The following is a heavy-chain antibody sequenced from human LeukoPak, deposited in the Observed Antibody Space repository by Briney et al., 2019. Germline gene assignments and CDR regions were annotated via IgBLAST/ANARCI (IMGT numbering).Heavy chain of an antibody. Sequence: GRSLRLSCAASGFTFSSYGMHWVRQAPGKGLEWVAVIWYDGSNKYYADSVKGRFTISSDNSKNTLYLQMNSLRAEDTAVYYCAKDLFPPRGRRGSFQHWGQGTLVTVSS. CDR2: IWYDGSNK. D-gene: IGHD2/OR15-2a*01. CDR1: GFTFSSYG. V-gene: IGHV3-33*06. J-gene: IGHJ1*01. CDR3: AKDLFPPRGRRGSFQH.